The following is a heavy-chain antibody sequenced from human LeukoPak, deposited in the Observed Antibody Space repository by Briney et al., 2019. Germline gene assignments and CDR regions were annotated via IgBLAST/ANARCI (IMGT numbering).Heavy chain of an antibody. CDR2: ISSSSSYI. J-gene: IGHJ3*02. V-gene: IGHV3-21*04. CDR1: GFTFSSYS. Sequence: GGSLRLSCAASGFTFSSYSMNWVRQAPGKGLEWVSSISSSSSYIYYADSVKGRFTISRDNAKNSLYLQMNSLKTEDTAVYYCTRHSVATDAFDIWGQGTMVTVSS. D-gene: IGHD5-12*01. CDR3: TRHSVATDAFDI.